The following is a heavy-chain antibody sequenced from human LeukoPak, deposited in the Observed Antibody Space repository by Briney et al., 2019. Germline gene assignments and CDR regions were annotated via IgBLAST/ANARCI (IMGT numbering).Heavy chain of an antibody. J-gene: IGHJ4*02. V-gene: IGHV4-4*02. D-gene: IGHD6-13*01. CDR3: ARDLGGDLTGIAAAGGDY. CDR1: GGSISSSNW. Sequence: SETLSLTCAVSGGSISSSNWWSWVRQPPGKGLEWIGEIYHSGSTNYNPSLKSRVTISVDKSKNQFSLKLSSVTAADTAVYYCARDLGGDLTGIAAAGGDYWGQGTLVTVSS. CDR2: IYHSGST.